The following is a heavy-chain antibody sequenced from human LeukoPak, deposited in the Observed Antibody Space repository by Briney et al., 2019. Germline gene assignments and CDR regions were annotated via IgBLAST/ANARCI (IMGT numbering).Heavy chain of an antibody. Sequence: SETLSLTCAVSGASISSHYWSWIRQPPGKGLEWIGYTSGSSSANPYPNSRIAVSVDPSQNHNYFSLPSVTAADTAVYYCARVLAIFGLDTTDFYMDVWGKGTTVTVSS. CDR2: TSGSS. J-gene: IGHJ6*03. CDR3: ARVLAIFGLDTTDFYMDV. V-gene: IGHV4-59*11. CDR1: GASISSHY. D-gene: IGHD3/OR15-3a*01.